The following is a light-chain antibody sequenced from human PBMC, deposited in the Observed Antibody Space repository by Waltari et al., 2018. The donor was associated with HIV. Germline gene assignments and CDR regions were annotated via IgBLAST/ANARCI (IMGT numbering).Light chain of an antibody. Sequence: DIVMTQSPDSLPVSLGERATIHCTSSRSILYSSDNRNYLAWYQQKPRQPPRLLISWASTRESGVPDRFSGSGSGTDFALTISRLQAEDVAVYHCQQYLRSPPTFGGGTKVEIK. V-gene: IGKV4-1*01. J-gene: IGKJ4*01. CDR3: QQYLRSPPT. CDR2: WAS. CDR1: RSILYSSDNRNY.